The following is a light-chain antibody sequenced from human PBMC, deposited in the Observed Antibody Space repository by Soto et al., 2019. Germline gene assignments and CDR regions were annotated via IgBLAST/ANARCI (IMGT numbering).Light chain of an antibody. V-gene: IGLV2-14*03. CDR2: NVY. Sequence: QSVLTQPASVSGSPGQSITISCTGTSSYVGAYNFVSWHQQHPGKAPKLIIYNVYDRPSGISYRFSGSKSGNTASLTISGLQGEDEADYYCSSYTISRTYVFGTGTKVTVL. CDR1: SSYVGAYNF. CDR3: SSYTISRTYV. J-gene: IGLJ1*01.